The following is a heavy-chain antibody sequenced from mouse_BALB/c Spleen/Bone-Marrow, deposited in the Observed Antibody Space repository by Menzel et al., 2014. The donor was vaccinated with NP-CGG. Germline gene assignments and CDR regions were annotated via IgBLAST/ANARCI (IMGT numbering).Heavy chain of an antibody. V-gene: IGHV1-18*01. J-gene: IGHJ4*01. CDR1: YYSFTGYT. Sequence: VQLQQSGPELVKPGASMKISCKASYYSFTGYTMNWVKQSQGKNLEWIGLINPYNGGTTYNQKFKGKATLTVDKSSSTAYMELLSLTSEDSAVYYCARSRLPHYYVMDYWGQGTSVTVSS. D-gene: IGHD5-1*01. CDR2: INPYNGGT. CDR3: ARSRLPHYYVMDY.